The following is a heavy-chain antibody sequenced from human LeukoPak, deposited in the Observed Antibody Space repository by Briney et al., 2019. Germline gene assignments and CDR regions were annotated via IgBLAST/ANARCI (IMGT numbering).Heavy chain of an antibody. CDR3: ARVVPDSSGYYTSPHYFDY. D-gene: IGHD3-22*01. Sequence: SETLSLTCTVSGGSISSYYWSWIRQPPGKGLEWLGYIYYSGSTNYNPSLKSRVTISVDTSKNQFSLKLSSVTAADTAVYYCARVVPDSSGYYTSPHYFDYWGQGTLVTVSS. V-gene: IGHV4-59*01. CDR2: IYYSGST. CDR1: GGSISSYY. J-gene: IGHJ4*02.